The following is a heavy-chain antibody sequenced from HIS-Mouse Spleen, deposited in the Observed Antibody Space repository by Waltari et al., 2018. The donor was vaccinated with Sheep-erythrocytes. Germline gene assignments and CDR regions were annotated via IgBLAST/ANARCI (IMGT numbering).Heavy chain of an antibody. D-gene: IGHD1-26*01. CDR1: GFTFSSYS. J-gene: IGHJ4*02. V-gene: IGHV3-21*01. CDR2: ISSSSSYI. CDR3: ARVASGATFDY. Sequence: AASGFTFSSYSMNWVRQAPGKGLEGVSSISSSSSYIYYADSVKGRFTISRDNAKNSLYLQMNSLRAEDTAVYYCARVASGATFDYWGQGTLVTVSS.